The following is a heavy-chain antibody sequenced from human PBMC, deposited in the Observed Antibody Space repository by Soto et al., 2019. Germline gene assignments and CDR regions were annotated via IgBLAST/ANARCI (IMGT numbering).Heavy chain of an antibody. CDR1: GGSVSSGSYY. J-gene: IGHJ6*02. D-gene: IGHD4-4*01. V-gene: IGHV4-61*01. CDR3: ARSEGYSNYYYYGMDV. CDR2: IYYSGST. Sequence: QVQLQESGPGLVKPSETLSLTCTVSGGSVSSGSYYWSWIRQPPGKGLEWIGYIYYSGSTNYNPSLQSRVTISVDTSKNQFSLKLSSVTAADTAVYYCARSEGYSNYYYYGMDVWVQGTTVTV.